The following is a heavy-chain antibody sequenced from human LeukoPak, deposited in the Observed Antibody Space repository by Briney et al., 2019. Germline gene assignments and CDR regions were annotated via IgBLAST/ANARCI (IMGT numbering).Heavy chain of an antibody. CDR2: ISDTGNT. CDR3: AKAPVTTCRGAFCYPFDY. CDR1: GFTSSSYA. Sequence: GGSLRLSCAASGFTSSSYAMSWVRQAPGKGLEWVSAISDTGNTYHADSVKGRFTISRDSSKNTLFLQMNRLRPEDAAVYYCAKAPVTTCRGAFCYPFDYWGLGTLVTVSS. J-gene: IGHJ4*02. V-gene: IGHV3-23*01. D-gene: IGHD2-15*01.